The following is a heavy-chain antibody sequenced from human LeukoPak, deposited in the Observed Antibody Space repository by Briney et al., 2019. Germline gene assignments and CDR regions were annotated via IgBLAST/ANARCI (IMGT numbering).Heavy chain of an antibody. CDR3: AKRPSDYGDYVTYFDY. J-gene: IGHJ4*02. D-gene: IGHD4-17*01. V-gene: IGHV3-30*18. CDR2: K. CDR1: GFSFISYG. Sequence: GGSLRLSCAASGFSFISYGMHWVRQAPGKGLEWVGVKKYADSVKGRFTISRDNSKDTLYLQMNSLRGEDTAVYYCAKRPSDYGDYVTYFDYWGQGTLVTVSS.